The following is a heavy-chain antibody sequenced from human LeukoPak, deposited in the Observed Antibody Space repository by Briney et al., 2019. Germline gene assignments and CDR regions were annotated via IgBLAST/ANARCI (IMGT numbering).Heavy chain of an antibody. J-gene: IGHJ4*02. CDR2: IYHSGYT. CDR1: GYSIGSAYY. V-gene: IGHV4-38-2*02. CDR3: ARDPANYVDY. Sequence: SETLSLTCIVSGYSIGSAYYWGWIRQPPGKGLEWIGSIYHSGYTSYNPSLKSRVTISVDTSKNQFSLKLTSVTAADTAVYYCARDPANYVDYWGQGTLVTVSS.